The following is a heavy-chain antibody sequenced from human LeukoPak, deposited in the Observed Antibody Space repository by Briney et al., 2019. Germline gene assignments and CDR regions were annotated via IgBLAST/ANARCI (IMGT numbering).Heavy chain of an antibody. CDR2: IKNDGSII. CDR1: GFTFSSYW. J-gene: IGHJ5*02. D-gene: IGHD3-10*01. V-gene: IGHV3-74*01. CDR3: SKDLTSDFGGDLDP. Sequence: GGSLRLSCAASGFTFSSYWMHWVRQAPGKGLVWVSRIKNDGSIIDYADSVKGRFTISRDNSKSTVYLQMNSLRVEDAAVYYCSKDLTSDFGGDLDPWGQGTLVTVSS.